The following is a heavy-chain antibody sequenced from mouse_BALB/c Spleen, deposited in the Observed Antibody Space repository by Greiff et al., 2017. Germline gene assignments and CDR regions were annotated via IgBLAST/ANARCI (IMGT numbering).Heavy chain of an antibody. V-gene: IGHV3-8*02. Sequence: EVQLQESGPSLVKPSQTLSLTCSVTGDSITSGYWNWIRKFPGNKLEYMGYISYSGSTYYNPSLKSRISITRDTSKNQYYLQLNSVTTEDTATYYCARGDYGSSSFAYWGQGTLVTVSA. D-gene: IGHD1-1*01. J-gene: IGHJ3*01. CDR1: GDSITSGY. CDR2: ISYSGST. CDR3: ARGDYGSSSFAY.